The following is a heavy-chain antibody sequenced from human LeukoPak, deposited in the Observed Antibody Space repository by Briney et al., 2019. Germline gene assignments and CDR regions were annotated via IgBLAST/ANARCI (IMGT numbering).Heavy chain of an antibody. V-gene: IGHV3-30-3*01. Sequence: GGSLRLSCAASGFTFSSYVMHWVRQAPGKGLEWVAVISYDGSNKYYADSVKGQFTISRDNSKNTLYLEMNSLRAEDTAVYYCARAPRLYFDFWSGYLNWFDPWGQGTLVTVSS. J-gene: IGHJ5*02. CDR1: GFTFSSYV. D-gene: IGHD3-3*01. CDR2: ISYDGSNK. CDR3: ARAPRLYFDFWSGYLNWFDP.